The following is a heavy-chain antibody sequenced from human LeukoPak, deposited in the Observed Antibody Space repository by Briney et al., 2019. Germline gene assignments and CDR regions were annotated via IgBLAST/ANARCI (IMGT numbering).Heavy chain of an antibody. D-gene: IGHD6-13*01. V-gene: IGHV3-48*03. CDR3: ALQQLVGYYYYGMDV. Sequence: GGSLRLSCAASGFTFTTYEMNWVRQAPGKGLEWVSYISSSGTTIYYADSVKGRFTISRDNAKNSMYLQMNGLRAEDTAVYYCALQQLVGYYYYGMDVWGQGATVTVS. J-gene: IGHJ6*02. CDR1: GFTFTTYE. CDR2: ISSSGTTI.